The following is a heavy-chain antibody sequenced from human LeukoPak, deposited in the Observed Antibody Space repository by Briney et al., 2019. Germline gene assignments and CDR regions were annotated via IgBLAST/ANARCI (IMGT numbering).Heavy chain of an antibody. CDR3: ARDLLVAVAGAVDY. CDR1: GFTFSSYS. J-gene: IGHJ4*02. Sequence: PGGSLRLSCAASGFTFSSYSMNWVRQAPGKGLEWVANIKQDGSEKYYVDSVKGRFTISRDNAKNSLYLQMNSLRAEDTAVYYCARDLLVAVAGAVDYWGQGTLVTVSS. CDR2: IKQDGSEK. V-gene: IGHV3-7*01. D-gene: IGHD6-19*01.